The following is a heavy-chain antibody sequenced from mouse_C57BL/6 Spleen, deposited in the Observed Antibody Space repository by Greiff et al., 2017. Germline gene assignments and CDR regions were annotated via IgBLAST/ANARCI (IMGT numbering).Heavy chain of an antibody. D-gene: IGHD2-3*01. Sequence: VKLQQSGPELVKPGASVKISCKASGYAFSSSWMNWVKQRPGKGLEWIGRIYPGDGDTNYNGKFKGKATLTADKSSSTAYMQLSSLTSEDSAVYFCARSGYYGDWYFDVWGTGTTVTVSS. J-gene: IGHJ1*03. V-gene: IGHV1-82*01. CDR2: IYPGDGDT. CDR1: GYAFSSSW. CDR3: ARSGYYGDWYFDV.